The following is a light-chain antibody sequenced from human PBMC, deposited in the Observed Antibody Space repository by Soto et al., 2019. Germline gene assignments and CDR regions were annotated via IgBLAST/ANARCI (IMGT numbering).Light chain of an antibody. CDR1: QSVSKNY. CDR3: QQYGSSGT. Sequence: IVLTQSPVTLSLSPGERSTLSGRASQSVSKNYLAWYKQKPGQAPRLLIYGASNRATGIPDRLSGSGSGTEFTLTISRMEPEDFAVYYCQQYGSSGTFGHGTKVDIK. J-gene: IGKJ1*01. V-gene: IGKV3-20*01. CDR2: GAS.